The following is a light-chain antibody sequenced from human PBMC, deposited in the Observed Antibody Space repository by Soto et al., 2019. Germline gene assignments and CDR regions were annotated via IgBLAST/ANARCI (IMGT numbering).Light chain of an antibody. V-gene: IGLV2-14*01. CDR3: SSYTSSSSYV. CDR1: SSDVGGYNS. CDR2: DVS. Sequence: QSVLTQPASVSGSPGQSITISCTGTSSDVGGYNSVSWYQQYPGKAPKLMIHDVSNRPSGVSNRFSGSKSGNTASLTISGHQSEDEADYYCSSYTSSSSYVFGSGTKVTVL. J-gene: IGLJ1*01.